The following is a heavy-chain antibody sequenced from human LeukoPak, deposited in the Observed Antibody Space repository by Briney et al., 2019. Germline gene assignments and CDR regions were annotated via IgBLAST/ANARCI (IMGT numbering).Heavy chain of an antibody. J-gene: IGHJ4*02. CDR2: INHSGST. V-gene: IGHV4-34*01. Sequence: PSETLSLTRAVYGGSFSGYYWSWIRQPPGKGLEWIGKINHSGSTNYNPSLKSRVTISVDTSKNQFSLKLSSVTAADTAVYYCARLPSYYDFWSGYLFDYWGQGTLVTVSS. D-gene: IGHD3-3*01. CDR3: ARLPSYYDFWSGYLFDY. CDR1: GGSFSGYY.